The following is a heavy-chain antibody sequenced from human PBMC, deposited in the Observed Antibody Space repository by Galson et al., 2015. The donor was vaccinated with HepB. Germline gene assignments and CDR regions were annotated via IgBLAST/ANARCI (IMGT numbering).Heavy chain of an antibody. V-gene: IGHV3-30-3*01. J-gene: IGHJ3*02. CDR2: ISYDGSNK. CDR1: GFTFSSYA. Sequence: SLRLSCAASGFTFSSYAMHWVRQAPGKGLEWVAVISYDGSNKYYADSVKGRFTISRDNSKNTLYLQMNSLRAEDTAVYYCAREGGDAFDIWGQGTMVTVSS. CDR3: AREGGDAFDI. D-gene: IGHD2-15*01.